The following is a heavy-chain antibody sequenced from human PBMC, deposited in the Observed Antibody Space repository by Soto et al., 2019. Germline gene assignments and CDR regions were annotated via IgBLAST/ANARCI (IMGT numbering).Heavy chain of an antibody. J-gene: IGHJ4*02. CDR3: ARHGSN. V-gene: IGHV4-39*01. CDR1: GVSISNNSYY. Sequence: PSETLSLTCTVSGVSISNNSYYWGWIRRPPGKGLEWIGTIYYSGITYYNPSLKSRVTISVDTSKNQFSLKLTSVTAADTAVYYCARHGSNWGQGTLVTVSS. CDR2: IYYSGIT.